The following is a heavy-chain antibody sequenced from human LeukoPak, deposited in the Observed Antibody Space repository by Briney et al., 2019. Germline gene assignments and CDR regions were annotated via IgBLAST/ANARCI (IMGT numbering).Heavy chain of an antibody. Sequence: ASVKVSCKASGYTFTGYYMHWVRQAPGQGLEWMGWINPNSGGTNYAQKFQGRVTMTRDTSISTAYMELSRLRSDDTAVYYCARVMVTADYYCYMDVWGKGTTVTVSS. J-gene: IGHJ6*03. D-gene: IGHD4-23*01. CDR2: INPNSGGT. CDR3: ARVMVTADYYCYMDV. V-gene: IGHV1-2*02. CDR1: GYTFTGYY.